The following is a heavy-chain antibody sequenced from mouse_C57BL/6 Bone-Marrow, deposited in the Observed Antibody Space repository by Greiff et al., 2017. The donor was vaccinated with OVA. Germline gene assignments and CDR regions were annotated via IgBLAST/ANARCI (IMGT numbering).Heavy chain of an antibody. V-gene: IGHV5-4*03. CDR2: ISAGGSYT. CDR1: GFTFSSYA. D-gene: IGHD2-10*01. J-gene: IGHJ1*03. CDR3: ATYYGNYFRGYFDV. Sequence: EVKLMESGGGLVKPGGSLKLSCAASGFTFSSYAMSWVRQTPETRLEWVATISAGGSYTYYPDNVKGRFTISRDNAKNNLYLQMIHLKSEDTAMYYCATYYGNYFRGYFDVWGTGTTVTVSS.